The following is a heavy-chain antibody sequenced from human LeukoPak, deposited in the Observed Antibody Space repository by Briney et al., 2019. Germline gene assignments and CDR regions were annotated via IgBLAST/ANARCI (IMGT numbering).Heavy chain of an antibody. Sequence: GGSLRLSCAASGFTFSSYDMHWVRQATGKGLEWVSAIGIGGDTYYPGSVKGRFTISRENAKNSLYLQTNSLRAGDTAVYYCARGGIPVTGIDEVDYWGQGTLVTVSS. V-gene: IGHV3-13*01. J-gene: IGHJ4*02. D-gene: IGHD1-26*01. CDR1: GFTFSSYD. CDR3: ARGGIPVTGIDEVDY. CDR2: IGIGGDT.